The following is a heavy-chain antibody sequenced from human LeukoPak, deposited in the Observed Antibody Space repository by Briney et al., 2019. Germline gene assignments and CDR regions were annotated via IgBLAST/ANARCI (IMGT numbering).Heavy chain of an antibody. V-gene: IGHV4-34*01. CDR2: INHSGST. J-gene: IGHJ3*02. D-gene: IGHD3-22*01. CDR3: ARLMITMIVVVTVDAFDI. CDR1: GGSFSGYY. Sequence: PSETLSLTCAVYGGSFSGYYWSWIRQPPGKGLEWIGGINHSGSTNYNPSLKSRVTISVDTSKNQFSLKLSSVTAADTAVYYCARLMITMIVVVTVDAFDIWGQGTMVTVSS.